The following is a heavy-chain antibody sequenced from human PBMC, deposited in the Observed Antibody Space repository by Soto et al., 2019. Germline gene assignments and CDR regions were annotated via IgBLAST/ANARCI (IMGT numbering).Heavy chain of an antibody. CDR3: ARGRRSRYCSGGSCHNWFDP. CDR2: INHSGST. CDR1: RGCVWGYY. Sequence: HSYCIALGSALCRGCVWGYYGSWIRQPPGKGLEWIGEINHSGSTNYNPSLKSRVTISVDTSKNQFSLKLSSVTAADTAVYYCARGRRSRYCSGGSCHNWFDPRGQGTLVTVSS. V-gene: IGHV4-34*01. D-gene: IGHD2-15*01. J-gene: IGHJ5*02.